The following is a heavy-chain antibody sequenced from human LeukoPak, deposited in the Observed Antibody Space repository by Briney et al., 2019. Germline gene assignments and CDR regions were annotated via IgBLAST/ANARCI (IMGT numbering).Heavy chain of an antibody. CDR2: ISYDGSNK. CDR3: ARDALYSGYDYSDY. V-gene: IGHV3-30*04. D-gene: IGHD5-12*01. CDR1: GFTFSSYA. J-gene: IGHJ4*02. Sequence: GGSLRLSCAASGFTFSSYAMHWVRQAPGKGLEWVAVISYDGSNKYYADSVKGRFTIYKDNSKNTLYLQMNSLRAEDTGVYYCARDALYSGYDYSDYWRQGTLVSVPS.